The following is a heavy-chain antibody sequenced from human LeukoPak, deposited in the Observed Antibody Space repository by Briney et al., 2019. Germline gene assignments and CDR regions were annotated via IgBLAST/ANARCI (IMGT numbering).Heavy chain of an antibody. Sequence: GGSLRLSCAVSGFNFPNFWMSWVRQAPGRGLEWVANIHPEGNEKYHVESVKGRFTISRDNTKDLLFLQMNGLRVEDTVVYYCARGDAFSGDHWGQGTLVTVST. J-gene: IGHJ4*02. D-gene: IGHD3-16*01. CDR2: IHPEGNEK. CDR1: GFNFPNFW. CDR3: ARGDAFSGDH. V-gene: IGHV3-7*03.